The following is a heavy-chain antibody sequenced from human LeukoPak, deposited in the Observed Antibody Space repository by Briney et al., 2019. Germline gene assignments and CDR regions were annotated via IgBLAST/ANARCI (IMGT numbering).Heavy chain of an antibody. Sequence: GGSLRLSCSASGFTFSSYSMNWVRQAPGKGLEWVSYISNSSSTIYYADSVKGRFTISRDNAKNSVYLRINSLREEDTAVYYCARVGGGDYFDYWGRGTLVSVSS. J-gene: IGHJ4*02. CDR1: GFTFSSYS. V-gene: IGHV3-48*02. CDR3: ARVGGGDYFDY. CDR2: ISNSSSTI. D-gene: IGHD3-16*01.